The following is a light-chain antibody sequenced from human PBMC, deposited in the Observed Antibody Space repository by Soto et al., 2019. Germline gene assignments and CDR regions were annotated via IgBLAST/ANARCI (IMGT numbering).Light chain of an antibody. Sequence: AIQVTQSPSSLSASVGARVSITCRASQGIRNDLGWYQQKPGKAPKLLIYAASSLQSGVPSRFSGSGSGTDFTLTISSLQPEDFATYYCLQDYNYPITFGQGTRLEIK. V-gene: IGKV1-6*01. CDR1: QGIRND. J-gene: IGKJ5*01. CDR2: AAS. CDR3: LQDYNYPIT.